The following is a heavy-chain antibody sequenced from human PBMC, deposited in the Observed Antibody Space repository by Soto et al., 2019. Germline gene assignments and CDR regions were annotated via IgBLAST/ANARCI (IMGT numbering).Heavy chain of an antibody. CDR1: GFTFSSYA. Sequence: GGSLRLSCAASGFTFSSYAMSWVRQAPEKGLEWVSTFTGSGNTYYADSGKGRFTISRDNSKNTLYLQMNSLRAEDTAVYYCAREFASGSPNYDYWGLGTLVTVSS. D-gene: IGHD3-10*01. V-gene: IGHV3-23*01. CDR2: FTGSGNT. J-gene: IGHJ4*02. CDR3: AREFASGSPNYDY.